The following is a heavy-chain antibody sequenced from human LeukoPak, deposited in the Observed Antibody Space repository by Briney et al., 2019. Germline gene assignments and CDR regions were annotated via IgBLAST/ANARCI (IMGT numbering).Heavy chain of an antibody. CDR3: ARGGYCSSTSCATVGNYYYYMDV. D-gene: IGHD2-2*01. Sequence: GASVKVSCKASGYTFTSYGISWVRQAPGQGLEWMGWINPHSGGTNYAQKFQGRVTMTRDTSISTAYMELSRLRSDDTAVYYCARGGYCSSTSCATVGNYYYYMDVWGKGTTVTISS. CDR1: GYTFTSYG. CDR2: INPHSGGT. J-gene: IGHJ6*03. V-gene: IGHV1-2*02.